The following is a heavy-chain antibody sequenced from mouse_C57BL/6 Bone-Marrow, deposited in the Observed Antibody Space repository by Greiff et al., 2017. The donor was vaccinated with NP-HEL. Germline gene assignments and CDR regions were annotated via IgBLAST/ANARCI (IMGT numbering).Heavy chain of an antibody. CDR1: GFSLTSYG. CDR3: ARSSPPFAY. V-gene: IGHV2-6*01. J-gene: IGHJ3*01. D-gene: IGHD1-1*01. Sequence: VQLQQSGPGLVAPSQSLSITCTVSGFSLTSYGVDWVRQSPGKGLEWLGVIWGVGSTNYNSALKSRLSISKDNSKSQVFLKMNSLQTDDTAMYYCARSSPPFAYWGQGTLVTVSA. CDR2: IWGVGST.